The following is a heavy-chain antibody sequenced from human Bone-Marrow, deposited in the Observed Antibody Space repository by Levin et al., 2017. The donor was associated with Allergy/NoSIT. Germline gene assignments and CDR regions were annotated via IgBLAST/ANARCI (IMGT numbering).Heavy chain of an antibody. CDR1: GASISGGSYY. CDR3: ARNLAGGAGTYYFDY. CDR2: IYPTGGT. D-gene: IGHD3-10*01. V-gene: IGHV4-61*02. J-gene: IGHJ4*02. Sequence: SSETLSLTCSVSGASISGGSYYWSWIRQPAGKGLEWIGRIYPTGGTNYNPSFNSRATMSMDTFNNQFSLKLTSVTAADTAVYYCARNLAGGAGTYYFDYWGRGLLATVSS.